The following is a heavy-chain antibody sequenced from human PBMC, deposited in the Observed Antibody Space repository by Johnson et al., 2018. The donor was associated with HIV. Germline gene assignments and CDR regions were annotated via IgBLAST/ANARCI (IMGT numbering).Heavy chain of an antibody. CDR1: GFTFSSHW. CDR2: INSDGSII. D-gene: IGHD1-26*01. CDR3: ARDRSTSKSPRGAFDI. J-gene: IGHJ3*02. V-gene: IGHV3-74*01. Sequence: EVQLVESGGDSVQPGGSLRLSCAASGFTFSSHWMHWVRQVPVKGLVWVARINSDGSIINYADSVKGRLTISRDNANNTLFLQMNSLRPEDTAVYYCARDRSTSKSPRGAFDIWGQGTMVTVSS.